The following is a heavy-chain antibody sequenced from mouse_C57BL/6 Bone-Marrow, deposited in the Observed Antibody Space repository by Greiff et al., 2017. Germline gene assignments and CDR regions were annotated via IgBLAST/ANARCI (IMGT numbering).Heavy chain of an antibody. V-gene: IGHV5-4*01. D-gene: IGHD3-2*02. CDR2: ISDGGSYT. CDR3: ARDPAQATEHYAMDY. CDR1: GFTFSSYA. J-gene: IGHJ4*01. Sequence: DVMLVESGGGLVKPGGSLKLSCAASGFTFSSYAMSWVRQTPEKRLEWVATISDGGSYTYYPDNVKGRFTISRDNAKNNLYLQMSHLKSEDTAMYYCARDPAQATEHYAMDYWGQGTSVIVSS.